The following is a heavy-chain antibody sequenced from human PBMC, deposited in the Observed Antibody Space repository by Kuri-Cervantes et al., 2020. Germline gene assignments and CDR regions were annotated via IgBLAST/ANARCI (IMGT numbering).Heavy chain of an antibody. J-gene: IGHJ4*02. CDR3: ARGNCGGDCSIDY. V-gene: IGHV1-69*02. Sequence: SVKVSCKASGGTFSSYTISWVRQAPGQGLEWMGRIIPILGIANYAQKFQGRVTITADKSTSTAYMELSSLGSEDTAVYYCARGNCGGDCSIDYWGQGTLVTVSS. CDR1: GGTFSSYT. CDR2: IIPILGIA. D-gene: IGHD2-21*02.